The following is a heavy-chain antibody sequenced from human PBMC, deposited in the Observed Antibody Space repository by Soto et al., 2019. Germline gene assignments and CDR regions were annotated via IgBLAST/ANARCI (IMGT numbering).Heavy chain of an antibody. V-gene: IGHV1-8*01. CDR1: GYTFTSYD. Sequence: ASVKVSCKASGYTFTSYDINWVRQATGQGLEWMGWMNPNSGNTGYAQKFQGRVTMTRNTSISTAYMELSSLRSEDTAVYYCARRTTVTRGAYYYYMDVWGKGTTVTVSS. CDR3: ARRTTVTRGAYYYYMDV. D-gene: IGHD4-17*01. J-gene: IGHJ6*03. CDR2: MNPNSGNT.